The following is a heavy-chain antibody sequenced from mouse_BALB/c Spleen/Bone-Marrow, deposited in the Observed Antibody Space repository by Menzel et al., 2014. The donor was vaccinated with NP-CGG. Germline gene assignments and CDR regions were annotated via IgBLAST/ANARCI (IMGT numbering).Heavy chain of an antibody. Sequence: EVKILESGGGLVQPGGSMKLSCVASGFTFSNYWMNWVRQSPEKGLEWVAEIRLKSNNYATHYAESVKGRFTISRDDSKSSVYLQMNNLRAEDTGIYYCTTGFAYWGQETLVTVSA. J-gene: IGHJ3*01. V-gene: IGHV6-6*02. CDR2: IRLKSNNYAT. D-gene: IGHD3-1*01. CDR3: TTGFAY. CDR1: GFTFSNYW.